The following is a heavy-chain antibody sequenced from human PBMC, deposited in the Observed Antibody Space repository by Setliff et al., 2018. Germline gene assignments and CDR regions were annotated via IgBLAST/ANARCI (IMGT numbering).Heavy chain of an antibody. D-gene: IGHD3-22*01. Sequence: PSETLSLTCTVSGYSISSGYYWGWIRQPPGKGLEWISYLNNDGTTIYYADSVRGRFTISRDNVRDSLYLQMNSLKTEDTAVYYCAIDDLYDVTGYYADPFDYWGQGTLVTVSS. V-gene: IGHV3-11*01. CDR3: AIDDLYDVTGYYADPFDY. J-gene: IGHJ4*02. CDR2: LNNDGTTI. CDR1: GYSISSGYY.